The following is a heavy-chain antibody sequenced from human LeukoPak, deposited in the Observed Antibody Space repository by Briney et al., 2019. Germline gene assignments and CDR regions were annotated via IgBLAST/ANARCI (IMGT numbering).Heavy chain of an antibody. D-gene: IGHD5-12*01. CDR2: IKSNTDGGTT. CDR1: GFTFSNAW. Sequence: GGSLRLSCAASGFTFSNAWMSWVRQAPGKGLEWVGRIKSNTDGGTTDYAAPVKGRFTISRDDSKNTLYLQMNSLKTEDTAVYYCTTDAIVATSAVDYWDQGTLVTVSS. V-gene: IGHV3-15*01. J-gene: IGHJ4*02. CDR3: TTDAIVATSAVDY.